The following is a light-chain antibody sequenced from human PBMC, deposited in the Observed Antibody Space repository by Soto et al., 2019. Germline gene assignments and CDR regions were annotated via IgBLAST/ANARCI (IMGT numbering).Light chain of an antibody. CDR3: QQYNNWPPYT. J-gene: IGKJ2*01. Sequence: VLTQSPATLSVSPGNRATLSCRASQSVNSDLAWYQQKPGQAPRLLIYGASTRATGTPTRFSGSGSGTEFTLTISSLQSEDFAVYFCQQYNNWPPYTFGQGTKVDIK. CDR2: GAS. V-gene: IGKV3-15*01. CDR1: QSVNSD.